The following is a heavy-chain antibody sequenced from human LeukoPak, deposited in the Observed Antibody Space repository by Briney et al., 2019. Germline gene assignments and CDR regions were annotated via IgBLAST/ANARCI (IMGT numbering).Heavy chain of an antibody. CDR3: ARSSGRSPNREYMDA. CDR2: INPSGGST. J-gene: IGHJ6*03. V-gene: IGHV1-46*01. Sequence: ASVKVSCKASGYTFTIHWVRQAPGQGLEWMGIINPSGGSTSYAQKFQGRVTMTRDTSTSTVYMELSSLRSEDTAVYYCARSSGRSPNREYMDAWGKGTTVTVSS. D-gene: IGHD1-14*01. CDR1: GYTFT.